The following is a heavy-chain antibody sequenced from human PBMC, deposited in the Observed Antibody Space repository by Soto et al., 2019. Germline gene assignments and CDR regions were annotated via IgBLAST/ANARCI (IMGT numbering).Heavy chain of an antibody. CDR2: IIPLFGAP. J-gene: IGHJ5*02. V-gene: IGHV1-69*06. Sequence: QVQLVQSGAEVKQPGSSVKVSCKASEDTFNNYAIGWVRQTPGQGLEWMGGIIPLFGAPNYSQKFQGRLTITADKSTTTAYMELTSLTSDDTAFYFCAGDLAVGHQPVPHWFAPWGQGTLVTVSS. D-gene: IGHD1-26*01. CDR1: EDTFNNYA. CDR3: AGDLAVGHQPVPHWFAP.